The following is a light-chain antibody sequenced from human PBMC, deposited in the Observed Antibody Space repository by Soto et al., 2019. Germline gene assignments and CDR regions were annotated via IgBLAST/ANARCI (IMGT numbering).Light chain of an antibody. J-gene: IGKJ1*01. CDR3: QHYGRSRT. Sequence: DIVLTQSPGILSLSPGERSSLSCGASQSISSSFLAWYQQKPGQAPRLLIYGASSRATGIPDRFSGTGSETDFTLSISRLEPEDFAVYYCQHYGRSRTFGQGTKVDIK. V-gene: IGKV3-20*01. CDR2: GAS. CDR1: QSISSSF.